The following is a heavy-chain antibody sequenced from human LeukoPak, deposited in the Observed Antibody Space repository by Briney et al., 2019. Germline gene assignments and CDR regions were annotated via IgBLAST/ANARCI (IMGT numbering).Heavy chain of an antibody. V-gene: IGHV1-8*02. CDR3: ARAQQWLGFDY. CDR1: GYTFTGYY. Sequence: GASVKVSCKASGYTFTGYYMHWVRQAPGQGLEWMGWINPNSGNTGYAQKFQGRVTMTRNTSISTAYMELSSLRSEDTAVYYCARAQQWLGFDYWGQGTLVTVSS. J-gene: IGHJ4*02. D-gene: IGHD6-19*01. CDR2: INPNSGNT.